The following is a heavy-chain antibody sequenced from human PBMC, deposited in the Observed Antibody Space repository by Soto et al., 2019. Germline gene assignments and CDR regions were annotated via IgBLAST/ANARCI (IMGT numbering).Heavy chain of an antibody. D-gene: IGHD2-21*01. CDR2: INHSGST. Sequence: SETLSLTCAVYGGSFSGYYWTWIRQPPGTGLEWIGEINHSGSTNYNPSLKSRVTISVDTSKNQFSLKLTSVTAVDTVVYYCARDKIPGLFDYWGQGTLVTVSS. J-gene: IGHJ4*02. CDR1: GGSFSGYY. CDR3: ARDKIPGLFDY. V-gene: IGHV4-34*01.